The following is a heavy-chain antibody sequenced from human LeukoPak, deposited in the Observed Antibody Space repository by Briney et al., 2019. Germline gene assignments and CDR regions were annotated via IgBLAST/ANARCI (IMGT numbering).Heavy chain of an antibody. CDR3: ARDRESYDFSNWFDP. CDR1: GYTFTGYY. D-gene: IGHD3-3*01. J-gene: IGHJ5*02. Sequence: APVKVSCKASGYTFTGYYMHWVRQAPGQGLEWMGWINPNSGGTNYAQKFQGRVTMTRDTSISTAYMELSRLRSDDTAVYYCARDRESYDFSNWFDPWGQGTLVTVSS. CDR2: INPNSGGT. V-gene: IGHV1-2*02.